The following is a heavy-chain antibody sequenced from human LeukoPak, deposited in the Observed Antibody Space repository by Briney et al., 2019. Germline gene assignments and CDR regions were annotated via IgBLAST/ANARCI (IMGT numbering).Heavy chain of an antibody. D-gene: IGHD6-19*01. V-gene: IGHV3-13*01. Sequence: SGGSLRLSCAASGFTFSSYDMHWVRQATGKGLECVSAIGTAGDTYYSGSVKGRFTISRENAKNSLYLQMNSLRAGDTAVYYCARGSSGSGDAFDIWGQGTMVTVTS. CDR3: ARGSSGSGDAFDI. J-gene: IGHJ3*02. CDR2: IGTAGDT. CDR1: GFTFSSYD.